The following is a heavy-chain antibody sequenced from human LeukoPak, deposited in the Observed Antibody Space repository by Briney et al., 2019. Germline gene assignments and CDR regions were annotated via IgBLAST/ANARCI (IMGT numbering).Heavy chain of an antibody. CDR2: INHSGST. J-gene: IGHJ5*02. CDR3: ATDGSESYSPNRNWFDP. Sequence: SETLSLTCAVYGGSFSGYYWSWIRQPPGRGLEWIGDINHSGSTNYNPSLKSRVTISVDTSKNQFSLNLSPVTAADTAVYYCATDGSESYSPNRNWFDPWGQGTLVTVSS. V-gene: IGHV4-34*01. D-gene: IGHD3-10*01. CDR1: GGSFSGYY.